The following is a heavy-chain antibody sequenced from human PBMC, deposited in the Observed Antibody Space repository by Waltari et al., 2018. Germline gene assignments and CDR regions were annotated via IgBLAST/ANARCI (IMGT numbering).Heavy chain of an antibody. CDR1: GFTFSSYG. D-gene: IGHD6-13*01. J-gene: IGHJ6*02. CDR3: ARDTQAAAGYYYGMDV. Sequence: VQLVESGGGVVQPGRSLRLSCAASGFTFSSYGMHWVRQAPGKGLDWVSSISSSSSYIYYAASVKGRFTISRDNAKNSLYLQMNSLRAEDTAVYYCARDTQAAAGYYYGMDVWGQGTTVTVSS. CDR2: ISSSSSYI. V-gene: IGHV3-21*01.